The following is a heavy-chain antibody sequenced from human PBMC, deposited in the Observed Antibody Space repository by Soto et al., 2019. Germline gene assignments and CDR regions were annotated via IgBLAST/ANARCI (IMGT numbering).Heavy chain of an antibody. D-gene: IGHD5-12*01. V-gene: IGHV1-69*13. J-gene: IGHJ3*02. CDR1: GGTFSSYA. Sequence: SVKVSCKASGGTFSSYAISWVRQAPGQGLEWMGGIIPIFGTANYAQKFQGRVTITADESTSTAYMELSSLRSEDTAVYYCARGGDGGYEGAFDIWGQGTMVTVSS. CDR2: IIPIFGTA. CDR3: ARGGDGGYEGAFDI.